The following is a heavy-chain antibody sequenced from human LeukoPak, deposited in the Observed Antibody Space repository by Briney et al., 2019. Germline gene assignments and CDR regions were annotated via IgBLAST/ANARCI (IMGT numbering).Heavy chain of an antibody. J-gene: IGHJ4*02. CDR2: LHYGGST. V-gene: IGHV4-31*03. CDR3: AGDSGNSAFDY. Sequence: SETLSLTFTVPGGSIISGAYYWSCIRQHPGNGLEWIAYLHYGGSTYYHPPLKRRFTLAVASSQHQFSLQLRSVTAAAPAVYYCAGDSGNSAFDYWGQGTLVTVSS. D-gene: IGHD4-23*01. CDR1: GGSIISGAYY.